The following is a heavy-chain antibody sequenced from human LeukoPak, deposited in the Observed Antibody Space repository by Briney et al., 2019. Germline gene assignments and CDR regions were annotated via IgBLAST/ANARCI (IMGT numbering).Heavy chain of an antibody. CDR3: AKDSKYAEYFQH. J-gene: IGHJ1*01. D-gene: IGHD6-6*01. CDR1: GFTFSSYA. Sequence: GGSLRLSCAASGFTFSSYAMHWVRQAPGKGLEWVSGISWNSGSIGYADSVKGRFTISRDNAKNSLYLQMNSLRAEDTALYYCAKDSKYAEYFQHWGQGTLVTVSS. CDR2: ISWNSGSI. V-gene: IGHV3-9*01.